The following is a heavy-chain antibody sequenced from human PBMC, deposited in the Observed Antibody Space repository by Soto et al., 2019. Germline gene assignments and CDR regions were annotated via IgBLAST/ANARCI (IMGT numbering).Heavy chain of an antibody. J-gene: IGHJ4*02. CDR2: IYPGDSNT. CDR1: GYSVTNYW. Sequence: XESLKISCTGSGYSVTNYWIGWVRQMPGKGLEWMGIIYPGDSNTRYSPSFQGQVTISADKSISTAYLQWSSLKASDTAMYFCARQGYCSNTACYTVDYWGQGTLVTVS. V-gene: IGHV5-51*01. CDR3: ARQGYCSNTACYTVDY. D-gene: IGHD2-2*02.